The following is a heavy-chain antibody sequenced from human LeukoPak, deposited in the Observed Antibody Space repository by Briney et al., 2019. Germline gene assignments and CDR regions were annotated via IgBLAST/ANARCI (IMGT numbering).Heavy chain of an antibody. J-gene: IGHJ4*02. D-gene: IGHD3-10*01. CDR1: GFTFSSYA. Sequence: GGSLRLSCAASGFTFSSYAMSWVRQAPGKGLEWVSAISGSGGSTYYADSVKGRFTISRDNSKNTLYLQMNSLRAEDTAVYYCAKDRLPHYYYGSGSYSAFDYWGQGTLVTVSS. CDR2: ISGSGGST. CDR3: AKDRLPHYYYGSGSYSAFDY. V-gene: IGHV3-23*01.